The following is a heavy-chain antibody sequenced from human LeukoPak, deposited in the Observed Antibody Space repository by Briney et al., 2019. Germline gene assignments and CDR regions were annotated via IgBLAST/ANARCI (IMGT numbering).Heavy chain of an antibody. CDR2: IYYSGST. Sequence: PSETLSLTCTVSGGSISSSSYYWGWIRQPPGKGLEWIGSIYYSGSTYYNPSLKSRVTISVDTSKNQFSLKLSSVTAADTAVYYCARDHTDYGDYLDLRYFDYWGQGTLVTVSS. CDR3: ARDHTDYGDYLDLRYFDY. J-gene: IGHJ4*02. V-gene: IGHV4-39*07. CDR1: GGSISSSSYY. D-gene: IGHD4-17*01.